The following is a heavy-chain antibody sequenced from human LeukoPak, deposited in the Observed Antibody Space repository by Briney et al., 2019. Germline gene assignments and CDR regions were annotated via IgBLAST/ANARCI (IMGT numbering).Heavy chain of an antibody. J-gene: IGHJ3*02. D-gene: IGHD3-9*01. V-gene: IGHV5-10-1*01. CDR3: ARPSNYYDILTYPYAFDI. CDR2: IDPSDSYT. CDR1: GSSFTSYW. Sequence: GESLKISCKGSGSSFTSYWISWVRQMPGKGLEWMGRIDPSDSYTNYSPSFQGHVTISADKSISTAYLQWSSLKASDTAMYYCARPSNYYDILTYPYAFDIWGQGTMVTVSS.